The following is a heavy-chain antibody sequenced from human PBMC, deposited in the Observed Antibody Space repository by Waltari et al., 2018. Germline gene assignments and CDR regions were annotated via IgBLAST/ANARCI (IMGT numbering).Heavy chain of an antibody. CDR1: GFTFSSYG. Sequence: QVQLVESGGGVVQPGRSLRLSCAASGFTFSSYGMLWVRQAPGKGLEWVAVIWYDGSNKYYADSVKGRFTISRDNSKNTLYLRMNSLRAEDTAVYYCARSRIWSGYYSFDYWGQGTLVTVSS. J-gene: IGHJ4*02. CDR3: ARSRIWSGYYSFDY. CDR2: IWYDGSNK. V-gene: IGHV3-33*01. D-gene: IGHD3-3*01.